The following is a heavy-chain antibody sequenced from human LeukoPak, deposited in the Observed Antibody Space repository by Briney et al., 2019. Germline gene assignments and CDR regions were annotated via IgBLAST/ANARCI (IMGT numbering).Heavy chain of an antibody. CDR3: AREEMAAAGTLAFDY. V-gene: IGHV1-69*04. Sequence: SSVKVSCKVSGGAFSSYSISWGRKGPGQGLEWMGTFIPIPGIANYAQKFKGRVTITADKHTSTAYVEQSSLRSEDTAVYYCAREEMAAAGTLAFDYWGQGTLVTVSS. D-gene: IGHD6-13*01. CDR1: GGAFSSYS. CDR2: FIPIPGIA. J-gene: IGHJ4*02.